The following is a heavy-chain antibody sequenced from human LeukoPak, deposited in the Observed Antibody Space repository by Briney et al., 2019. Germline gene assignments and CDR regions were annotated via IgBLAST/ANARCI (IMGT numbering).Heavy chain of an antibody. CDR2: VNLQGST. Sequence: SETLSLTCGVSGGSITNTNYWTWVRQPPGKGLEWIGEVNLQGSTNYNPSLMGRVAISVDTSENHISLQFTSVTAADTAVYYCAREGGPYRPLDYSGQGTLVTVSS. CDR1: GGSITNTNY. CDR3: AREGGPYRPLDY. V-gene: IGHV4-4*02. J-gene: IGHJ4*02.